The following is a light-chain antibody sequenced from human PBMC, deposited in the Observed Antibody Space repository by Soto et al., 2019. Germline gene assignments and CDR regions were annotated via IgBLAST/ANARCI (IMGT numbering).Light chain of an antibody. V-gene: IGLV2-14*02. CDR1: SSDVGSYNL. CDR3: CSYTNRGGLWV. Sequence: QSVLAQPASVSGSPGQSITISCTGTSSDVGSYNLVSWYQQPPGEAPKLMIYEGSKRPSGVSNRFSGSKSGNTASLTISGLQAEDEADYYCCSYTNRGGLWVFGGGTKVTVL. J-gene: IGLJ3*02. CDR2: EGS.